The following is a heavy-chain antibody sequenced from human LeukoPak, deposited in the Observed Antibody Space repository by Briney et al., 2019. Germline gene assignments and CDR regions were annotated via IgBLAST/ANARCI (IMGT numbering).Heavy chain of an antibody. D-gene: IGHD3-10*01. CDR2: ISGSGGST. CDR3: ARTKRGVWFGDPVDYFDY. V-gene: IGHV3-23*01. CDR1: GFTFSSYA. Sequence: GGSLRLSCAASGFTFSSYAMSWVRQAPGKGLEWVSAISGSGGSTYYADSVKGRFTISRDNSKNTLYLQMNSLRAEDTAVYYCARTKRGVWFGDPVDYFDYWGQGTLVTVSS. J-gene: IGHJ4*02.